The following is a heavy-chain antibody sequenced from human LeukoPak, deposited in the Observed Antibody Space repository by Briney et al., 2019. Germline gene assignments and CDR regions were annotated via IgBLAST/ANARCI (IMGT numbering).Heavy chain of an antibody. CDR1: GGSFSGYY. J-gene: IGHJ4*02. Sequence: PSETLSLTCAVYGGSFSGYYWSWIRQPPGKGLEWIGEINHSGSTNYNPSLKSRVTISVDTSKNQFSLKLSSVTAADTAVYYCARGRRGGFVMATITAVFFDYWGQGILVTVSS. CDR2: INHSGST. V-gene: IGHV4-34*01. CDR3: ARGRRGGFVMATITAVFFDY. D-gene: IGHD5-24*01.